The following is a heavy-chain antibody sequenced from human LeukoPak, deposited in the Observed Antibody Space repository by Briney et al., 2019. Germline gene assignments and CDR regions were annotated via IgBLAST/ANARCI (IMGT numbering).Heavy chain of an antibody. D-gene: IGHD5-12*01. J-gene: IGHJ5*01. Sequence: GGSLRLSCAASGFAFSAAWMSWVRQAPGKGLEWVARIKTKAEGGTTEYITPVKGRFTISRDDSKDTLFLQMNSLKTEDTAVYYCTTDSFLVARGDVKWFDSWGQGTLVTVSS. CDR3: TTDSFLVARGDVKWFDS. CDR2: IKTKAEGGTT. CDR1: GFAFSAAW. V-gene: IGHV3-15*01.